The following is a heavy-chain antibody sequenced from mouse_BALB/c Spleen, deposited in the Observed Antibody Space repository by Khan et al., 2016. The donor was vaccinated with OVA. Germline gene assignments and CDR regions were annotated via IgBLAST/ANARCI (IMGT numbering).Heavy chain of an antibody. J-gene: IGHJ4*01. Sequence: QIQLVQSGPEVKKPGETVKISCKASGHTFTKFGMNWVKQAPGKGLKWMGWINTYTGEPTYADDFNGRFAFSLETSASTAYLQINNLKHEDTATYFCERPPYVSYVLDNWGQGTSVTVSS. CDR1: GHTFTKFG. CDR3: ERPPYVSYVLDN. V-gene: IGHV9-3-1*01. D-gene: IGHD1-1*01. CDR2: INTYTGEP.